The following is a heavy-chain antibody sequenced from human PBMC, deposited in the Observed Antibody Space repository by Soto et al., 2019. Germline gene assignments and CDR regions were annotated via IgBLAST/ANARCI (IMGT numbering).Heavy chain of an antibody. D-gene: IGHD6-6*01. CDR2: IYPGDSDT. CDR3: ARLKRSSSSSPTLDY. CDR1: GYSFTSYW. J-gene: IGHJ4*02. V-gene: IGHV5-51*01. Sequence: PGESLKISCKGSGYSFTSYWIGWVSQMPGKGLEWMGIIYPGDSDTRYSPSFQGQVTISADKSISTAYLQWSSLKASDTAMYYCARLKRSSSSSPTLDYWGQGSLVTVSS.